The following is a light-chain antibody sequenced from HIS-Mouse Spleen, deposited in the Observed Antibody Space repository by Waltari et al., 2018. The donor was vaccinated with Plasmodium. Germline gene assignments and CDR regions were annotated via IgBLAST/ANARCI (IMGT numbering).Light chain of an antibody. CDR1: SSDVGGYNY. V-gene: IGLV2-14*03. CDR2: DVS. Sequence: QSALTQPASVSGSPGQSITISRTGTSSDVGGYNYVSWYQQHPGKAPKLMSYDVSNRPSGVSNRFSGSKSGNTASLTISGLQAEDEADYYCSSYTSSSTVVFGGGTKLTVL. CDR3: SSYTSSSTVV. J-gene: IGLJ2*01.